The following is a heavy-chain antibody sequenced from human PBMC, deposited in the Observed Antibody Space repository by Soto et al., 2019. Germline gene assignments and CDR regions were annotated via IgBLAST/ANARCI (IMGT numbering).Heavy chain of an antibody. CDR3: ARGYSSGPGPYYFDY. Sequence: GGSLRLSCAASGFTFSSYAMSWVRQAPGKGLEWVSAISGSGGSTYYADSVKGRFTISRDNSKNTLYLQMNSLRAEDTAVYYCARGYSSGPGPYYFDYWGQGTLVTVSS. CDR1: GFTFSSYA. D-gene: IGHD6-19*01. J-gene: IGHJ4*02. V-gene: IGHV3-23*01. CDR2: ISGSGGST.